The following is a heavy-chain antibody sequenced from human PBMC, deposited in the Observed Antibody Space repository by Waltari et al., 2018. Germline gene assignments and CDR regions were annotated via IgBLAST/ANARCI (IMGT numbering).Heavy chain of an antibody. CDR3: ARGDAYIYDAFDV. CDR2: ILPLFGTT. Sequence: QVQLVQSGAEVKKPGSSVKVSCKASGDTFSTAAIIWVRQAPGQRLEWMGGILPLFGTTNYAQNLQGRVTSTADGSTSTAYMALNSLTFNDTAIYYCARGDAYIYDAFDVWGQGTVVTVSS. V-gene: IGHV1-69*12. D-gene: IGHD2-2*01. CDR1: GDTFSTAA. J-gene: IGHJ3*01.